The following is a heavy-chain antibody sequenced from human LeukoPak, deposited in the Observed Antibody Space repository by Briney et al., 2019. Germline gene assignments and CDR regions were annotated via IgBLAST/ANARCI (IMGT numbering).Heavy chain of an antibody. J-gene: IGHJ2*01. CDR2: IYSSGTT. CDR3: VRGPRKPPHTVVMTPIMYFDL. CDR1: GFSVSSNY. Sequence: GGSLRLSCAASGFSVSSNYINWVRQAPEKGLEWVSIIYSSGTTFYADSVKGRFTISRDNSKNIVYLQMNSLRAEDTAVYYCVRGPRKPPHTVVMTPIMYFDLWGRGTLVTVSS. V-gene: IGHV3-53*01. D-gene: IGHD2-21*02.